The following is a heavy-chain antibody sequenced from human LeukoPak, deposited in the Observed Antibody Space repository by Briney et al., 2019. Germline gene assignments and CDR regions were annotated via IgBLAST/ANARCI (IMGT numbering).Heavy chain of an antibody. CDR2: INQAGSER. CDR3: ASPGSVGDTGMPDY. J-gene: IGHJ4*02. D-gene: IGHD5-18*01. Sequence: GGSLRLSCAAFGFIFSGYWMTWVRQAPGKGLEWVANINQAGSERYYVDSVKGRFTISRDNAKNSLYLQMNSLRAEDTAVYYCASPGSVGDTGMPDYWGQGTLVTVSS. CDR1: GFIFSGYW. V-gene: IGHV3-7*01.